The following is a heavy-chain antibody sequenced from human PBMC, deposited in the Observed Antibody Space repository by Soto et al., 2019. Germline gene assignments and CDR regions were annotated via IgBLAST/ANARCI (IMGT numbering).Heavy chain of an antibody. CDR3: ARLEGLATTSYYFDF. J-gene: IGHJ4*02. CDR2: IYYRGNA. D-gene: IGHD3-9*01. Sequence: WETLSLTCSVSDDSINSDKYYWGWIRQPPGKGLEWIGSIYYRGNAYYNPSLQTRVTISLDKSKSQFSLKLNSVTAADSAVYFCARLEGLATTSYYFDFWGPGALVTVSS. V-gene: IGHV4-39*01. CDR1: DDSINSDKYY.